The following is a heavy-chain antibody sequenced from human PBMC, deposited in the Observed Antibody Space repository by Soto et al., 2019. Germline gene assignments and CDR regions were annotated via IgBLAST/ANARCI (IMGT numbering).Heavy chain of an antibody. V-gene: IGHV6-1*01. D-gene: IGHD3-10*01. CDR1: GARVSINSAG. CDR3: ASVLNYYDSGPPSYGMEV. Sequence: SXTVSLTCGVSGARVSINSAGWNWIRQSPSRGLEWLGRTYYRSKWYNDYAVSVESRITINTDPSKNQFSLQLNSVTPDETAIYYCASVLNYYDSGPPSYGMEV. J-gene: IGHJ6*01. CDR2: TYYRSKWYN.